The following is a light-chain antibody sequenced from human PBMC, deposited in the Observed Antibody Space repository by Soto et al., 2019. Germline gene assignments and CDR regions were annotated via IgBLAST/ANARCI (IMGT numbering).Light chain of an antibody. CDR1: QSVRSS. CDR2: DAS. V-gene: IGKV3-11*01. Sequence: EILLTQSPATLSLSPGERATLSCRASQSVRSSLAWYQQKPGQAPRLLIYDASTRATGIPGRFSGSGSGTDFTLTISNLEPEDFAVYYCQQRSSWPWTFGQGAKVELK. CDR3: QQRSSWPWT. J-gene: IGKJ1*01.